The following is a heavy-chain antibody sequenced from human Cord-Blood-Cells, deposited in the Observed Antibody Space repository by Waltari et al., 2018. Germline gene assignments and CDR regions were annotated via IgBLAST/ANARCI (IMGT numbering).Heavy chain of an antibody. V-gene: IGHV4-34*01. CDR1: GGSFSGPY. CDR3: ARSSSSDAFDI. D-gene: IGHD6-13*01. Sequence: QVQLQQWGAGLLKPSETLSLTCAVNGGSFSGPYWSWIRQPPGKGLEWIGEINHSGSTNYNPSLKSRVTISVDTSKNQFSLKLSSVTAADTAVYYCARSSSSDAFDIWGQGTMVTVSS. J-gene: IGHJ3*02. CDR2: INHSGST.